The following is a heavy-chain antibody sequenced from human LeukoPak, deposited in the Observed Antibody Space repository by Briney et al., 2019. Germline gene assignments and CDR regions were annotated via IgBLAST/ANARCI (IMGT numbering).Heavy chain of an antibody. CDR2: IFYTGTP. J-gene: IGHJ4*02. CDR3: ARHAGAAPLDH. D-gene: IGHD1-26*01. CDR1: GPSISCYY. Sequence: PSETLSLTCTVSGPSISCYYWSWIRQPPGKGLEWIACIFYTGTPSYNPSLYSRVAISVDTSKNRFSLKLSSVTAADTAVYYCARHAGAAPLDHWGQGTLVTVSS. V-gene: IGHV4-59*08.